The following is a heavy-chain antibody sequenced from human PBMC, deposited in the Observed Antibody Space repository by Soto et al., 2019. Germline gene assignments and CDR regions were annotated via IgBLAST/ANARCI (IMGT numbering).Heavy chain of an antibody. D-gene: IGHD5-12*01. V-gene: IGHV3-64D*06. J-gene: IGHJ4*02. CDR1: GFTFSSYT. Sequence: RLSCSASGFTFSSYTMHWVRQAPGKGLDYVSGIRGNGDSPFYADSVKGRFTISRDNSKNALYLLMSSLSADDTAVYYCVKSRGGNNFDFFDWGQGALVTVSS. CDR3: VKSRGGNNFDFFD. CDR2: IRGNGDSP.